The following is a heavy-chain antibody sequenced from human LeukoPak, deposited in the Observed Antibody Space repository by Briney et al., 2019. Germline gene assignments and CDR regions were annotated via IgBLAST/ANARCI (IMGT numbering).Heavy chain of an antibody. D-gene: IGHD3-10*01. J-gene: IGHJ3*02. CDR1: GGTFSSYA. CDR3: ARDGNNNYYGSGSYYNGPDAFDI. Sequence: ASVKVSCKASGGTFSSYAISWVRQAPGQGLEWMGGIIPIFGTANYAQKFQGRVTITADESTSTAYMGLSSLRSEDTAVYYCARDGNNNYYGSGSYYNGPDAFDIWGQGTMVTVSS. V-gene: IGHV1-69*13. CDR2: IIPIFGTA.